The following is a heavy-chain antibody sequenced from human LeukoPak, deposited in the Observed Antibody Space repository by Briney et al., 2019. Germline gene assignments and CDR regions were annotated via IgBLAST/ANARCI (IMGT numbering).Heavy chain of an antibody. CDR3: ARSTCSSTSCYVGY. D-gene: IGHD2-2*01. J-gene: IGHJ4*02. Sequence: PSETLSLTCTVSGGSISSGSYYWSWIRQPAGKGLEWIGRIYTSGSTNYNPSLKSRVTMSVDTSKNQFSLKLSSVTAADTAVYYCARSTCSSTSCYVGYWGQGTLVTVSS. V-gene: IGHV4-61*02. CDR2: IYTSGST. CDR1: GGSISSGSYY.